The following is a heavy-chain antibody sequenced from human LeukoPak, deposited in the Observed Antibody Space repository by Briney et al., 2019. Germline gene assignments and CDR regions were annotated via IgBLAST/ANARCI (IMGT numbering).Heavy chain of an antibody. CDR3: ASRLVRPLRYFDY. J-gene: IGHJ4*02. Sequence: GGSLRLSCAASGFTFSSYEMNWVRQAPGKGLEWVSYISSSGSTIYYADSVKGRFTISRDNAKNSLYLQMNSLRAEDTAVYYCASRLVRPLRYFDYWGQGALVTVSS. D-gene: IGHD3-10*01. CDR1: GFTFSSYE. V-gene: IGHV3-48*03. CDR2: ISSSGSTI.